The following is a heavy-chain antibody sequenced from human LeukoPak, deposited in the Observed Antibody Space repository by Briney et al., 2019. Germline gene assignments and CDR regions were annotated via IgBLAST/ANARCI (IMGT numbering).Heavy chain of an antibody. D-gene: IGHD2-15*01. J-gene: IGHJ6*03. CDR2: VCCGRST. Sequence: SETLSLTCTVSGGSISSSTYYWGWIRQAPGKGLEWFGSVCCGRSTYYNPALKRQVTISVDTSKKQFSLKHSSVTDADTAAYYCARITVVVVADTPYYYYCYMDVWGKGTTVTVSS. V-gene: IGHV4-39*07. CDR3: ARITVVVVADTPYYYYCYMDV. CDR1: GGSISSSTYY.